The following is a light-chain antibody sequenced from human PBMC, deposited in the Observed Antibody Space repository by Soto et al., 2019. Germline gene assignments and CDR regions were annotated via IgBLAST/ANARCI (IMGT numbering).Light chain of an antibody. Sequence: EVVMMQSPVSLSVSPGERATLSCRASQSVSSNLAWYQQKPGQSPRPLIYGASTRATGIPARFSGGGSGTEFTLTIPSLQSEDFAVYFCQQYNNWPRTFGQGTKVEIK. CDR1: QSVSSN. CDR3: QQYNNWPRT. J-gene: IGKJ1*01. V-gene: IGKV3-15*01. CDR2: GAS.